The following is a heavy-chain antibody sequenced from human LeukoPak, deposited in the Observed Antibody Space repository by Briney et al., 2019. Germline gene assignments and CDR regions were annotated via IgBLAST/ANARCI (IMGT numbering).Heavy chain of an antibody. V-gene: IGHV4-34*01. CDR2: INHSGST. Sequence: SETLSLTCAVYGGSFSGYYWSWIRQPPGKGLEWIGEINHSGSTNYNPSLKSRVTISVDTSKNQFSLKLSSVTAADTAVYYCARTIAVAGSLDYWGQGTLVTVSS. CDR1: GGSFSGYY. J-gene: IGHJ4*02. D-gene: IGHD6-19*01. CDR3: ARTIAVAGSLDY.